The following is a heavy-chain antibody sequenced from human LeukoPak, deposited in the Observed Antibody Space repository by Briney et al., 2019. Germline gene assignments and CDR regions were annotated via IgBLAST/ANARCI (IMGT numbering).Heavy chain of an antibody. CDR2: INPNSGGT. V-gene: IGHV1-2*02. CDR1: GYTFTVYY. D-gene: IGHD6-13*01. Sequence: GASVTVSRTSSGYTFTVYYMHWVRQAPGQGLEWLGWINPNSGGTNYAQKFQGRVTMTRDTSISTAYMELSRLRSDDTAVYFWAREEIAAAVNFDYWGQGTLVTVSS. J-gene: IGHJ4*02. CDR3: AREEIAAAVNFDY.